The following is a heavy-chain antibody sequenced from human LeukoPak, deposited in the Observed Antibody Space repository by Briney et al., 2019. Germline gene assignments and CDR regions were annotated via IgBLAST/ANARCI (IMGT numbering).Heavy chain of an antibody. CDR3: ACAGTRVAATYLLKYIFDY. D-gene: IGHD2-15*01. CDR1: GGSISSYY. Sequence: SETLSLTCTVSGGSISSYYWSWLRPPPGKGLVGIGNIYYSGSTNYNPSHKSRVTISVDTSKNQFSLKLSSVTAADTAVYYCACAGTRVAATYLLKYIFDYGGQGTLVTVS. CDR2: IYYSGST. V-gene: IGHV4-59*01. J-gene: IGHJ4*02.